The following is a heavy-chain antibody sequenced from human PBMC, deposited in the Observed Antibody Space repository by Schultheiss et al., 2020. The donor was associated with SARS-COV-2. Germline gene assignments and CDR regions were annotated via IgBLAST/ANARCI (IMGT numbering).Heavy chain of an antibody. CDR3: ARAYGDYTWRHAFDI. D-gene: IGHD4-17*01. Sequence: SETLSLTCTVSGGSISSSSYYWGWIRQPPGKGLEWIGSIYYSGSTYYNPSLKSRVTISVDTSKNQFSLKLSSVTAADTAVYYCARAYGDYTWRHAFDIWGQGTTVTVSS. CDR1: GGSISSSSYY. J-gene: IGHJ3*02. V-gene: IGHV4-39*07. CDR2: IYYSGST.